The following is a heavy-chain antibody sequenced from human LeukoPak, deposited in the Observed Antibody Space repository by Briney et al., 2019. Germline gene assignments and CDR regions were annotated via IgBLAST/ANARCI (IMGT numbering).Heavy chain of an antibody. CDR3: ARGDRDGYNFDYFDY. J-gene: IGHJ4*02. CDR1: GGSISSYY. V-gene: IGHV4-59*13. Sequence: SETLSLTCTVSGGSISSYYWSWIRQPPGKGLEWIGYIYYSGSTNYNPSLKSRVTISVDTSKNQFSLKLSSVTAADTAVYYCARGDRDGYNFDYFDYWGQGTLVTVSS. CDR2: IYYSGST. D-gene: IGHD5-24*01.